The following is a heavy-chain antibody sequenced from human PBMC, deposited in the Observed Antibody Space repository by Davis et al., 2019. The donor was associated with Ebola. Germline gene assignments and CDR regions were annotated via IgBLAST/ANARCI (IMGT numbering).Heavy chain of an antibody. Sequence: PGGSLRLSCAASGFTFNNYAMTWFRQAPGKGLEWVSSISGPGGTTYYADSVKGRFTISRDNSKNTLYLQMNNLGADDTAVYYCAKDRWDYGDSLSPYWGQGTLVTISS. CDR1: GFTFNNYA. CDR3: AKDRWDYGDSLSPY. J-gene: IGHJ4*02. CDR2: ISGPGGTT. V-gene: IGHV3-23*01. D-gene: IGHD4-17*01.